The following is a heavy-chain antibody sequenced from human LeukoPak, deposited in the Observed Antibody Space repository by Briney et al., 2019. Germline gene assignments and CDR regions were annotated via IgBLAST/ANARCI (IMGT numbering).Heavy chain of an antibody. V-gene: IGHV3-23*01. CDR2: ISGSGGST. J-gene: IGHJ4*02. Sequence: PGGSLRLSCAASGFTFSSYGMSWVRQAPGKGREWGSAISGSGGSTYYADSVKGRFTISRDNSKNTLYLQMNSLRAEDTAVYYCAKEGYYADYYFDYWGQGTLVTVSS. CDR1: GFTFSSYG. D-gene: IGHD3-3*01. CDR3: AKEGYYADYYFDY.